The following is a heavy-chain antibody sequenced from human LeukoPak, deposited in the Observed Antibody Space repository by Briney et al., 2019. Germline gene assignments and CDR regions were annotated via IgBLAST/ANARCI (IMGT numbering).Heavy chain of an antibody. CDR3: ASQQPYQQGHYFDY. Sequence: SETLSLTCTVSGGSITAGDYYWGWIRQPPGTGLHWVATTWQGASLNSRVTISLDTSKNQFSLRLTSVTAADTAVYYCASQQPYQQGHYFDYWGQGTLVTVSS. J-gene: IGHJ4*02. D-gene: IGHD2-2*01. CDR2: T. CDR1: GGSITAGDYY. V-gene: IGHV4-39*07.